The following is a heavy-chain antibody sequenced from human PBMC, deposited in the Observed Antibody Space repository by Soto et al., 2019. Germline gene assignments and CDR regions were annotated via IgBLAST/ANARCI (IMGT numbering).Heavy chain of an antibody. CDR1: GFTFSSYA. Sequence: PGGSLRLSCAASGFTFSSYAMSWVRQAPGKGLEWVAVITYDGSNKYYADSVKGRFTISRDNSKNTLYLQMNSLRAEDTAVYYCARDKEAVGPLFDYWGQGTLVTVSS. CDR3: ARDKEAVGPLFDY. CDR2: ITYDGSNK. J-gene: IGHJ4*02. D-gene: IGHD1-26*01. V-gene: IGHV3-30-3*01.